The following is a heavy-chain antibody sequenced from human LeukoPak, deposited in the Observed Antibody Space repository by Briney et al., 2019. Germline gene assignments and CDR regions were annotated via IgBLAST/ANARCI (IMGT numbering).Heavy chain of an antibody. Sequence: GGSLRLSCAAPGFTFSSYAMHWVCQAPGKGLEWVAVISYDGSNKYYADSVKGRFTISRDNSKNTLYLQMNSLRAEDTAVYYCARDRAYDPRTRRGYGMDVWGKGTTVTVSS. CDR2: ISYDGSNK. CDR3: ARDRAYDPRTRRGYGMDV. D-gene: IGHD3-3*01. V-gene: IGHV3-30*04. CDR1: GFTFSSYA. J-gene: IGHJ6*04.